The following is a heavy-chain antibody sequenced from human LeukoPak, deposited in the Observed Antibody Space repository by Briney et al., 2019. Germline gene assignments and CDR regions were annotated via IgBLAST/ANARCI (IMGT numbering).Heavy chain of an antibody. Sequence: PGGSLRLSCAVSGFPFSSYSMNWVRQAPGKGLEWVSYIISSSSTIEYADSVKGRFTISRDNAKNSLYLQMNSLRDEDTAVYYCARDQVYVFDIWGQGTMVTVSS. CDR1: GFPFSSYS. V-gene: IGHV3-48*02. CDR2: IISSSSTI. D-gene: IGHD2-8*01. CDR3: ARDQVYVFDI. J-gene: IGHJ3*02.